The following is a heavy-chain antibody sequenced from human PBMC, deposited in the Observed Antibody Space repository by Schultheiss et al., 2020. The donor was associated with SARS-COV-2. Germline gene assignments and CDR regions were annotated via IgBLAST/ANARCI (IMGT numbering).Heavy chain of an antibody. D-gene: IGHD6-13*01. CDR1: GFTFSSYA. CDR3: ARDRRRRSFSSSWFYFDY. Sequence: GGSLRLSCEASGFTFSSYAMHWVRQAPGKGLEWVAVISYDGSNKYYADSVKGRFTISRHNSKNTLYLQMNSLRAEDTAVYYCARDRRRRSFSSSWFYFDYWGQGTLVTVSS. V-gene: IGHV3-30*01. CDR2: ISYDGSNK. J-gene: IGHJ4*02.